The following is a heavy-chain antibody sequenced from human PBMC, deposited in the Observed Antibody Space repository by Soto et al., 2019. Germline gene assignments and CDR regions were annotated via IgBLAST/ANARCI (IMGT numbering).Heavy chain of an antibody. J-gene: IGHJ5*02. D-gene: IGHD2-15*01. CDR2: IYSGGST. CDR1: GFTVSSNS. CDR3: ARDPALAS. V-gene: IGHV3-66*01. Sequence: PGGSLRLSCAASGFTVSSNSMSWVRQAPGKGLEWVSLIYSGGSTYYADSVKGRFTISRDNPKNTLYLQMNSLRAEDTAVYYCARDPALASWGQGTLVTVSS.